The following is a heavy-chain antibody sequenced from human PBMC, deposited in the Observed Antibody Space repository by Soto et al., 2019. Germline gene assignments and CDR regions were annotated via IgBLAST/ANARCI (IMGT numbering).Heavy chain of an antibody. V-gene: IGHV4-59*08. J-gene: IGHJ4*02. CDR2: IYYSGST. CDR3: ARHIASGWWRGIFDY. CDR1: GGSISSYY. D-gene: IGHD6-19*01. Sequence: SETLSLTCTVSGGSISSYYWSWIRQPPGKGLEWIGYIYYSGSTNYNPSLKSRVTISVDTSKNQFSLKLSSVTAADTAVYYCARHIASGWWRGIFDYWGQGTLVT.